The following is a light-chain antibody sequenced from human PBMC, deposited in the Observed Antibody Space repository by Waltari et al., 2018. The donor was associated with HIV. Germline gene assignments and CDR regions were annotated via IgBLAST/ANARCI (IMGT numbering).Light chain of an antibody. CDR2: EAS. J-gene: IGKJ2*01. V-gene: IGKV3-11*01. CDR3: QERTNWPQYT. Sequence: EIVLTQSPATLSLSPGESATLSCRARQTISGYLAWYQQRPGQAPRLLMYEASNRAAGIPARFNGGGSGTDFTLTISSLEAEDSAVYYCQERTNWPQYTFGQGTKLEIK. CDR1: QTISGY.